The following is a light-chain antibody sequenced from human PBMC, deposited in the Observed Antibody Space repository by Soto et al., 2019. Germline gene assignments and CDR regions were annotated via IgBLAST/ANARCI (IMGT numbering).Light chain of an antibody. J-gene: IGKJ1*01. V-gene: IGKV3-20*01. CDR2: GTS. CDR3: QQYGTSTWT. Sequence: VVLTQSPGTLYLSKGERATLSCRASQSVSSSYLAWYQQKSGQAPTLLIYGTSSRATGIPDRFSGSGSGTDFTLTISRLEPEDFAVYYCQQYGTSTWTFGQGTKVDIK. CDR1: QSVSSSY.